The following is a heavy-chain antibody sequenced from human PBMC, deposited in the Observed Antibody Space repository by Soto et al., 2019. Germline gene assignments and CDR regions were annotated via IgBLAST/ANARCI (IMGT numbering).Heavy chain of an antibody. CDR3: ANNLLSMATGTPIGY. J-gene: IGHJ4*02. CDR1: GFSFNNHA. V-gene: IGHV3-23*01. Sequence: LTLPCPACGFSFNNHAMSWVRQAPGKRLEWVSAISGSGGTTYYADSVKSRVTISIDNSKNTLYLQMTTLRAEDTAVYYCANNLLSMATGTPIGYWGQGTLVTVSS. CDR2: ISGSGGTT. D-gene: IGHD5-18*01.